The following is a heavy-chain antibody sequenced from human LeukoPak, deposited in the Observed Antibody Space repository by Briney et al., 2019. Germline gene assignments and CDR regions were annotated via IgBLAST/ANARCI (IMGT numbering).Heavy chain of an antibody. CDR3: ARHEAAPGGGYYGMDV. Sequence: SETLSLTCSVSGTSISSSSHYWGWIRQPPGKGLEWIGTTYYSGSTHYDSSLKSRITMSVDTSKNQVSLKLSSVTAADTAVYYCARHEAAPGGGYYGMDVWGQGTTVTVSS. V-gene: IGHV4-39*01. CDR2: TYYSGST. CDR1: GTSISSSSHY. D-gene: IGHD2-15*01. J-gene: IGHJ6*02.